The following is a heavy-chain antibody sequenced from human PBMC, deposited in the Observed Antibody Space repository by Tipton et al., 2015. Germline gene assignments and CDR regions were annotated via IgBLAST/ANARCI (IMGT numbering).Heavy chain of an antibody. CDR1: GFTFSICA. Sequence: SLRLSCAASGFTFSICAMNWVRQGPGGKGLEWVSAISGSGGSTYYADSVRGHFTISRDNANNSLYLQMNSLRDEDTAVYYCARDLASGEGYFDSWGQGTLVTVSS. J-gene: IGHJ4*02. CDR2: ISGSGGST. CDR3: ARDLASGEGYFDS. V-gene: IGHV3-23*01. D-gene: IGHD6-19*01.